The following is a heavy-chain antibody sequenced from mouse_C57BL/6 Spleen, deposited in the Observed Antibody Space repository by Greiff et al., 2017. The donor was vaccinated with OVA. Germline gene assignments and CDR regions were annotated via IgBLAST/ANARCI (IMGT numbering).Heavy chain of an antibody. CDR1: GYTFTSYW. Sequence: QVHVKQPGAELVKPGASVKLSCKASGYTFTSYWMHWVKQRPGQGLEWIGMIHPNSGSTNYNEKFKSKATLTVDKSSSTAYMQLSSLTSEDSAVYYCARRWVPFDYWGQGTTLTVSS. CDR2: IHPNSGST. D-gene: IGHD4-1*01. V-gene: IGHV1-64*01. CDR3: ARRWVPFDY. J-gene: IGHJ2*01.